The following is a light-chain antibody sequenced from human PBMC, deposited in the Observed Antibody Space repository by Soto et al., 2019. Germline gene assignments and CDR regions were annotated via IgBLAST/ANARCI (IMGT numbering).Light chain of an antibody. CDR3: QQYSTSPPA. J-gene: IGKJ3*01. CDR2: GAS. V-gene: IGKV3-20*01. CDR1: QSVSRNS. Sequence: EIVLTQSPGTLSLSPGERATLSCRASQSVSRNSLAWYQQKPGQAPRLLIYGASSRATDIPDRFSGSGSGTDFTLIVSRLEPEDFAVYFCQQYSTSPPAFGPGTKVDIK.